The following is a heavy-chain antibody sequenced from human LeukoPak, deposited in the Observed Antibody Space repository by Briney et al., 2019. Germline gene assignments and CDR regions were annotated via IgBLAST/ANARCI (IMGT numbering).Heavy chain of an antibody. CDR3: ARGPITTRSHFDY. CDR2: IIPIFATA. D-gene: IGHD3-22*01. Sequence: ASVKVSCKASGGTFSSYAISWVRQAPGQGLEWMGGIIPIFATANYAQKFQDRVTITADESTSTAYMELSSLRSEDTAVYYCARGPITTRSHFDYWGQGTLVTVSS. CDR1: GGTFSSYA. J-gene: IGHJ4*02. V-gene: IGHV1-69*01.